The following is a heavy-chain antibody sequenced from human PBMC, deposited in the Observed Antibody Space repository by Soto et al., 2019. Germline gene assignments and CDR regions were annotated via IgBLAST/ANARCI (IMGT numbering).Heavy chain of an antibody. V-gene: IGHV1-69*01. CDR3: ANRAGYSYGYLDY. Sequence: QVQLVQSGAEVKKPGSSVKVSCKASGSTFSSYAISWVRQAPGQGLDWMGGLNPIFGTANYAQKFQGRVTITADESTSTAYMELSSLRSEDTAVYYCANRAGYSYGYLDYWGQGTLVTVSS. D-gene: IGHD5-18*01. CDR2: LNPIFGTA. CDR1: GSTFSSYA. J-gene: IGHJ4*02.